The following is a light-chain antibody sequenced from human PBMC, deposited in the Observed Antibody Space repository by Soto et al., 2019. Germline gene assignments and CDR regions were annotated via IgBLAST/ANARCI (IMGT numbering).Light chain of an antibody. CDR2: EVS. Sequence: QSALTQPASVSGSPGQSITISCTGTSSDVGDCNCVSWYQQHPGKAPKLMIYEVSNRPSGVSNRFSGSRSGNTASLTISGLQAEDEADYYCCSYAGSQTWVFGGGTKLTVL. J-gene: IGLJ3*02. CDR1: SSDVGDCNC. CDR3: CSYAGSQTWV. V-gene: IGLV2-14*01.